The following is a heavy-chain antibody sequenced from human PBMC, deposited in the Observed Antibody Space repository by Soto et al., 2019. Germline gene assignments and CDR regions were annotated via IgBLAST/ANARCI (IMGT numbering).Heavy chain of an antibody. V-gene: IGHV3-15*01. CDR3: TTAHPGGHDY. Sequence: EVSLRLSCAASGFTFSNAWMNWVRQAPGKGLEWVGLIKSKTDGGTIDYPAPVKGRFIISRDDSRNTLYLQMNSLKTEDTAVYYCTTAHPGGHDYWGQGTLVTVSS. D-gene: IGHD2-15*01. J-gene: IGHJ4*02. CDR2: IKSKTDGGTI. CDR1: GFTFSNAW.